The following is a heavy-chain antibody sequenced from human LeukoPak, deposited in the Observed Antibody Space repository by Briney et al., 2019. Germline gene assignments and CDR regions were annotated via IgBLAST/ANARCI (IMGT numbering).Heavy chain of an antibody. J-gene: IGHJ5*02. Sequence: SETLSLTCAAYGGSFSGYYWSWIRQPPGKGLEWIGEINHSGSTNYNPSLESRVTISVDTSKNQFSLKLSSVTAADTAVYYCARGHEHIVVVTANSDWFDPWGQGTLVTVSS. D-gene: IGHD2-21*02. V-gene: IGHV4-34*01. CDR3: ARGHEHIVVVTANSDWFDP. CDR1: GGSFSGYY. CDR2: INHSGST.